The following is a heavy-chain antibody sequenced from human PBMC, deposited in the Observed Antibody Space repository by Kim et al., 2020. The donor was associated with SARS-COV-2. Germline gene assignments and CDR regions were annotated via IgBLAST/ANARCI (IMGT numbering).Heavy chain of an antibody. D-gene: IGHD4-17*01. V-gene: IGHV4-59*13. CDR2: IYYSGST. CDR3: ARGRGYGGNHYWYFDL. CDR1: GGSISSYY. J-gene: IGHJ2*01. Sequence: SETLSLTCTVSGGSISSYYWSWIRQPPGKGLEWIGYIYYSGSTNYNPSLKSRVTISVDTSKNQFSLKLSSVTAADTAVYYCARGRGYGGNHYWYFDLWGRGTLVTVSS.